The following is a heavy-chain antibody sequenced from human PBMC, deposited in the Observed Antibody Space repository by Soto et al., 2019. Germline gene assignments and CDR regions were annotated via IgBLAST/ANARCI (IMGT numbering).Heavy chain of an antibody. D-gene: IGHD3-10*01. V-gene: IGHV3-73*01. Sequence: PGGSLRLPCVASGFVFKDSSIHWVRQASGKGLEWVGRIRDRAYNYATAYTASVKGRFTISRDDSTNTAYLQMNSLRTEDTAIYYCTRLISAAQDYWGQGTLVTVSS. CDR3: TRLISAAQDY. CDR1: GFVFKDSS. CDR2: IRDRAYNYAT. J-gene: IGHJ4*02.